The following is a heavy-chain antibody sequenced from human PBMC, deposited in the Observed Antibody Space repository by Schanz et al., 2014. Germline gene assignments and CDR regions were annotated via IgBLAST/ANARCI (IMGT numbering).Heavy chain of an antibody. Sequence: EVHLVESGGGLVKRGGSLRLSCAASGFTISSYSMNWVRQAPGKGLEWVSSISSSGSYIYYADSVKGRFSISRDNAKNSVSLQMRRLRVEDTAVYYCASGVHVSSLQKGLQFWGRGTLXIVSS. V-gene: IGHV3-21*01. D-gene: IGHD3-10*01. CDR3: ASGVHVSSLQKGLQF. J-gene: IGHJ1*01. CDR2: ISSSGSYI. CDR1: GFTISSYS.